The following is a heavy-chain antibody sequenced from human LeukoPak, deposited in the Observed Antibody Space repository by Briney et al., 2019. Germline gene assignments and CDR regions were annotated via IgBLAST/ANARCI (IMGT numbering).Heavy chain of an antibody. V-gene: IGHV4-34*01. CDR2: IHHSGST. CDR3: TRQSGTVTPIDY. D-gene: IGHD4-17*01. J-gene: IGHJ4*02. CDR1: SGSLSGYS. Sequence: PSETLSLTCAVSSGSLSGYSWGWIRQAPGKGLDWIGEIHHSGSTTYNSSLKNRVTISLDKPKSQFSLILTSMTAADTAVYYCTRQSGTVTPIDYWGQGILVTVSS.